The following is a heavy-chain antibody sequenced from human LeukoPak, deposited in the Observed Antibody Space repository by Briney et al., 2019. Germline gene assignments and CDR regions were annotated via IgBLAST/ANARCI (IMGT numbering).Heavy chain of an antibody. J-gene: IGHJ6*04. D-gene: IGHD3-10*01. V-gene: IGHV4-34*01. CDR3: ARGGRAHLPPVVRGPSPGTNAYYGMDV. Sequence: KPSETLSLTCAVYGGSFSGYYWSWIRQPPGKGLEWLGEINHSGSTNYNPSLKSRVTISVDTSKNQFSLKLSSVTAADMAVYYCARGGRAHLPPVVRGPSPGTNAYYGMDVWGKGTTVTVSS. CDR1: GGSFSGYY. CDR2: INHSGST.